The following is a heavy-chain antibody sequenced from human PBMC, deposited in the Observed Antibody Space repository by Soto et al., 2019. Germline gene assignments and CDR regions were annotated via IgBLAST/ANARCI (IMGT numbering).Heavy chain of an antibody. CDR2: IGTAGDT. J-gene: IGHJ6*03. D-gene: IGHD3-16*01. V-gene: IGHV3-13*01. Sequence: GGSLRLSCAASGFTFSSHDMHWVRQVTGKGLEWVSGIGTAGDTYYPGSVEGRFTISRENAKNSLFLQMNSLRAGDTAVYYCARALGGYYYMDVWGKGTTVTVSS. CDR1: GFTFSSHD. CDR3: ARALGGYYYMDV.